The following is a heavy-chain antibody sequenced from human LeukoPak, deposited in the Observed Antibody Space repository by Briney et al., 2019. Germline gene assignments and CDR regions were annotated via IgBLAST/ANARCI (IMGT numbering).Heavy chain of an antibody. CDR3: AKVAWLRFLAI. D-gene: IGHD3-3*01. CDR2: ISGSGGST. V-gene: IGHV3-23*01. Sequence: GGTLRLSCAASGFTFSSYGMSWVRQAPGKGLEWVSAISGSGGSTYYADSVKGRFTISRDNSKNTLYLQMNSLRAEDTAVYYCAKVAWLRFLAIWGQGTMVTVSS. J-gene: IGHJ3*02. CDR1: GFTFSSYG.